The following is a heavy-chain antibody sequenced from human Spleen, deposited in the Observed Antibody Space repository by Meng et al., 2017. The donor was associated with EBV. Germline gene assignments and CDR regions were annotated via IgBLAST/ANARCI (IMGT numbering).Heavy chain of an antibody. CDR2: VYYSGST. J-gene: IGHJ5*02. V-gene: IGHV4-39*07. CDR3: AKARGSYGGFDI. Sequence: QLQLQESGPGLVKPSETLSLTCTVSGGSISSSSYYWGWIRQPPGKGPEWIGSVYYSGSTYDNPSLKSRVTISVDTSKNQFSLKLSSVTAADTAVYFCAKARGSYGGFDIWGLGTLVTVAS. CDR1: GGSISSSSYY. D-gene: IGHD1-26*01.